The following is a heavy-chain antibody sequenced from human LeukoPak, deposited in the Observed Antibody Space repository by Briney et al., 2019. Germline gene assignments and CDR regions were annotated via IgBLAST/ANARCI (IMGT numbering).Heavy chain of an antibody. V-gene: IGHV4-39*01. D-gene: IGHD3-16*01. Sequence: SETLSLTCTVSGGSISSSSYYWGWIRQPPGKGLEWIGSIYYSGSTYYNPPLKSRVTISVDTSKNQFSLKLSSVTAADTAVYYCASGLEGAFDPWGQGTLVTVSS. CDR2: IYYSGST. J-gene: IGHJ5*02. CDR1: GGSISSSSYY. CDR3: ASGLEGAFDP.